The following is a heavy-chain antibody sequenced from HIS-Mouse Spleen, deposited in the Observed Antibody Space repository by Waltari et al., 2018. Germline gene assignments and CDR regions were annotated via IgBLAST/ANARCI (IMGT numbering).Heavy chain of an antibody. Sequence: QLQLQESGPGLVKPSATLSLTCPVSGGSISSSSYYWGWIRQPPGKGLEWLGSIYYSGSTYYTPSLKSRVTISVDTSKNQFSLKLSSVTAADTAVYYCAREIPYSSSWYDWYFDLWGRGTLVTVSS. D-gene: IGHD6-13*01. CDR2: IYYSGST. J-gene: IGHJ2*01. CDR1: GGSISSSSYY. CDR3: AREIPYSSSWYDWYFDL. V-gene: IGHV4-39*07.